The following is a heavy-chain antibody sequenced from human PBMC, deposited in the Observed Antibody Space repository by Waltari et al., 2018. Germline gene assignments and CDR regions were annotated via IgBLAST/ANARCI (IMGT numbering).Heavy chain of an antibody. J-gene: IGHJ5*02. Sequence: QVQLQQWGAGLLKPSETLSLTCAVYGGSFSGYYWSWIRQPPGKGLEWMGGIIPIFGTANDAQKFQGRVTITADESTSTAYMELSSLRSEDTAVYYCARGAVTTFRLDWFDPWGQGTLVTVSS. CDR1: GGSFSGYY. CDR2: IIPIFGTA. V-gene: IGHV1-69*01. CDR3: ARGAVTTFRLDWFDP. D-gene: IGHD4-4*01.